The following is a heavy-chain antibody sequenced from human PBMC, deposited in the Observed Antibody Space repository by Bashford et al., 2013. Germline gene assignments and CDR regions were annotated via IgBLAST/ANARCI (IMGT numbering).Heavy chain of an antibody. D-gene: IGHD2-2*01. J-gene: IGHJ6*02. CDR3: ARGPGHCSGTGCYLGHYYGMDV. V-gene: IGHV3-53*01. Sequence: VRQAPGKGLEWVSVIYSGAGTYYADSVQGRFTISRDESKNTLFLQMNSLRADDTALYYCARGPGHCSGTGCYLGHYYGMDVWGQGTTVTVSS. CDR2: IYSGAGT.